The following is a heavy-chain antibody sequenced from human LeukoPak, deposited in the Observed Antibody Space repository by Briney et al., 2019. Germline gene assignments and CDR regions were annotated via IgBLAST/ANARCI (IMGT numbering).Heavy chain of an antibody. D-gene: IGHD1-26*01. CDR2: IWYDGSNK. CDR1: GFTFSSYG. J-gene: IGHJ6*02. Sequence: PGRSLRLSCAASGFTFSSYGMHWVRQAPGKGLEWVAVIWYDGSNKYYADSVKGRFTISRDNSKNTLYLQMNSLRAEDTAVYYCARTPVTWELLYYYGMDVWGQGTTVTLSS. CDR3: ARTPVTWELLYYYGMDV. V-gene: IGHV3-33*01.